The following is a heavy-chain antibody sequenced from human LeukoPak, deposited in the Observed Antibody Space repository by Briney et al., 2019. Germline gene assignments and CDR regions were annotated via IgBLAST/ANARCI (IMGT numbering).Heavy chain of an antibody. CDR1: GFTFSSHG. V-gene: IGHV3-30*18. Sequence: PGGSLRLSCAASGFTFSSHGMHWVRQAPGKGLEWVAVISYDGSNKYYADSVKGRFTISRDNSKNTLSLQMNSLRAEDTAVYYCAKAWDGYNLLYFDYWGQGTLVTVSS. CDR2: ISYDGSNK. J-gene: IGHJ4*02. D-gene: IGHD5-12*01. CDR3: AKAWDGYNLLYFDY.